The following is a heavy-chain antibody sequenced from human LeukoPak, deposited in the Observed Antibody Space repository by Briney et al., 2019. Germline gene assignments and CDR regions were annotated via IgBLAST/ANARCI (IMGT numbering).Heavy chain of an antibody. J-gene: IGHJ6*03. D-gene: IGHD2-21*01. CDR3: ATGEPNCGTTYCRIRHYYYMDV. Sequence: GASVKVSCKVSGYTLIELSMHWVRQAPGKGREWMGGFDPEDGETIYAQKFQGRVTMTEDTSTDTAYMELSSLRSEDTAVYYCATGEPNCGTTYCRIRHYYYMDVWGKGTTVTVSS. CDR2: FDPEDGET. CDR1: GYTLIELS. V-gene: IGHV1-24*01.